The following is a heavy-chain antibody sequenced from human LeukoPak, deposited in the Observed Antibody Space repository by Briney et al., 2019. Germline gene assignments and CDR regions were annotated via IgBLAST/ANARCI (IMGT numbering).Heavy chain of an antibody. Sequence: KPSETLSLTCTVSGGSISSYYWSWIRQPPGKGLEWIWYIYYSGSTNYNPSLKSRVTISVDTSKNQFSLKLSSVTTADTAVYYCARVLFLGYCSSTSCYDDAFDIWGQGTMVTVSS. CDR2: IYYSGST. D-gene: IGHD2-2*01. J-gene: IGHJ3*02. V-gene: IGHV4-59*01. CDR1: GGSISSYY. CDR3: ARVLFLGYCSSTSCYDDAFDI.